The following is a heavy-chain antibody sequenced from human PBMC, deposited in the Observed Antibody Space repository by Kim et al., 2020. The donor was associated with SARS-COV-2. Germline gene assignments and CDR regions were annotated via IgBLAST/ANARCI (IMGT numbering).Heavy chain of an antibody. D-gene: IGHD2-2*01. V-gene: IGHV1-2*02. CDR2: INPNSGGT. CDR3: ARAACSSTSCYRMYYFDY. J-gene: IGHJ4*02. CDR1: GYTFTGYY. Sequence: ASVKVSCKASGYTFTGYYMHWVRQAPGQGLEWMGWINPNSGGTNYAQKFQGRVTMTRDTSISTAYMELSRLRSDDTAVYYCARAACSSTSCYRMYYFDYLGPGALVTAS.